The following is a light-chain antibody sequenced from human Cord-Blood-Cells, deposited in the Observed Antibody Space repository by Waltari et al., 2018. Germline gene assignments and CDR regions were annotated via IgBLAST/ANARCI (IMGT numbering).Light chain of an antibody. Sequence: DIQLTQPPSSLSEFVGARVTTPCRASQSISSYLNWYQQKPGKAPKLLIYAASSLQSGVPSRFSGSGSGTDFTLTICSLQPEDFATYYCQQSYSTPLTFGGGTKVEIK. V-gene: IGKV1-39*01. CDR1: QSISSY. CDR2: AAS. J-gene: IGKJ4*01. CDR3: QQSYSTPLT.